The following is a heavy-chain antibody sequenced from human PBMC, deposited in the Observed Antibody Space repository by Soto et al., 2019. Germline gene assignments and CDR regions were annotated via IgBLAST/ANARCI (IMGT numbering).Heavy chain of an antibody. CDR1: GGSISSGGYS. CDR2: IYHSGST. Sequence: QLQLQESGSGLVKPSQTLSLTCAVSGGSISSGGYSWSWIRQPPGKGLEWIGYIYHSGSTYYNPSHKSRVTISVDRSKNQFSLKLSSVTAADTAVYYCASFSGGYSYGSFGYWGQGTLVTVSS. J-gene: IGHJ4*02. CDR3: ASFSGGYSYGSFGY. V-gene: IGHV4-30-2*01. D-gene: IGHD5-18*01.